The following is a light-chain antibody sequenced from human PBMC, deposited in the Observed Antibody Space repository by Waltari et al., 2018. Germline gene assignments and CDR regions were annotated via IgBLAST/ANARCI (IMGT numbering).Light chain of an antibody. V-gene: IGKV3-15*01. Sequence: EIVMTQSPATLSVSPGERATLSCRASQSISRNSAWYHQKPGQAPRLLIYGASTRATGIPARFSGSGSGTEFTLTISSLQSEDFAVYYCQQYNNWPPDLTFGGGTKVEIK. CDR3: QQYNNWPPDLT. J-gene: IGKJ4*01. CDR1: QSISRN. CDR2: GAS.